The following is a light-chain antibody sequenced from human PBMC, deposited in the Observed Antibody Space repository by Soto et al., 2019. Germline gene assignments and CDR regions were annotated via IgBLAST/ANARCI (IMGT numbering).Light chain of an antibody. CDR1: QSVSSSY. Sequence: EIVLTQSPGTLSLSPGERATLSCRASQSVSSSYLAWYQQKPGQAPRLLLYGTSTRATGIPDRFSGSGSGTDFTLTISRLEPEDFAVYYCQQYGNSPRMHSFGQGTKLEIK. CDR2: GTS. V-gene: IGKV3-20*01. CDR3: QQYGNSPRMHS. J-gene: IGKJ2*01.